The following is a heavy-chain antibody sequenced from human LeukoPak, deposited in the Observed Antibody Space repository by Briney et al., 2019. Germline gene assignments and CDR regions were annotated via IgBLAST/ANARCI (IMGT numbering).Heavy chain of an antibody. CDR3: ATDDAATGRVDY. Sequence: GRSLRLSCAASGFTFSDYGMHWVRQAPGKGLEWVSRINSDGSSTSYADSVKGRFTISRTNAKNSLYLAINRSRAEDTAVYCCATDDAATGRVDYWGQGTLVTDSS. V-gene: IGHV3-74*01. CDR1: GFTFSDYG. J-gene: IGHJ4*02. CDR2: INSDGSST. D-gene: IGHD1-1*01.